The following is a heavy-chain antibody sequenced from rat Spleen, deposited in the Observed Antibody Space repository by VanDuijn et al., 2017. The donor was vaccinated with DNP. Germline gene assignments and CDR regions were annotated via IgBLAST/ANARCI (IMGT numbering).Heavy chain of an antibody. CDR3: ARGGDYGNNWFAY. CDR1: GFSLTSYN. V-gene: IGHV2-30*01. CDR2: IWTGGNT. D-gene: IGHD1-11*01. Sequence: QVQLKESGPGLVQPSQTLSLACIVSGFSLTSYNVHWVRRPTGKGLEWMGVIWTGGNTGYNSALRSRLSISRDTSKSQVFLKMNSLQTEDTATYYCARGGDYGNNWFAYWGQGTLVTVSS. J-gene: IGHJ3*01.